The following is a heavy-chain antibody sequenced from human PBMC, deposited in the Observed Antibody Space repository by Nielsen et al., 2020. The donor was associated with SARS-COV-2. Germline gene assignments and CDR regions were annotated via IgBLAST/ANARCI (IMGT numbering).Heavy chain of an antibody. J-gene: IGHJ4*02. CDR2: ISSSVGTI. Sequence: GESLKISCAASGFTFSSYEMNWVRQAPGKGLEWVSYISSSVGTIYYADSVKGRFTISRDNAKNSLYLQMNSLRAEDTAVYYCARDIYSSSWYYFDYWGQGTLVTVSS. CDR3: ARDIYSSSWYYFDY. V-gene: IGHV3-48*03. D-gene: IGHD6-13*01. CDR1: GFTFSSYE.